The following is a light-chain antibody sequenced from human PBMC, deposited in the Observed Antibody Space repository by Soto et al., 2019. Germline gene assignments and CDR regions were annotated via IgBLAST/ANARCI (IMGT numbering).Light chain of an antibody. CDR1: QSVSRY. V-gene: IGKV3-20*01. J-gene: IGKJ3*01. CDR3: QQYGSSPPFT. Sequence: EILLTQSPVTLSLSSGEGATLCCSASQSVSRYLAWYQQKPGQAPRLLIYGASSRASGIPDRFSGSGSGTDFTLTISRLEPEDFAVYYCQQYGSSPPFTFGPGTKVDIK. CDR2: GAS.